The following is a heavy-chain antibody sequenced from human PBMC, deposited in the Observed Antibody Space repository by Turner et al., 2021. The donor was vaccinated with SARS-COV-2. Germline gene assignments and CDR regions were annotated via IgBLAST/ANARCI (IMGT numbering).Heavy chain of an antibody. J-gene: IGHJ6*02. D-gene: IGHD2-2*01. V-gene: IGHV3-21*01. Sequence: EVQLVESGGGLVKPGGSLRLSCAASGFTFSSYSMNWVRQAPGKGLEWVSSISSSSSYIYYADSVKGRFTISRDNAKNSLYLQMNSLRAEDTAVYYCARDHRPLVVPAAKRAGSYYYGMDVWGQGTTVTVSS. CDR3: ARDHRPLVVPAAKRAGSYYYGMDV. CDR1: GFTFSSYS. CDR2: ISSSSSYI.